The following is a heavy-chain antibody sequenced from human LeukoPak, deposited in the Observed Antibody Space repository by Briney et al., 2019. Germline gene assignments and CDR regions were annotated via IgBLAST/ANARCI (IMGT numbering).Heavy chain of an antibody. J-gene: IGHJ3*02. CDR2: ISPYNGDT. Sequence: GASVKVSCNASGGTFSSYAISWVRQAPGQGLEWMGWISPYNGDTKYSQKLQGRVTMTTDTSTTTAYMELRSLRSDDTAVYFCARLSYYMFRGVHLLPDIWGQGTMVTVSS. D-gene: IGHD3-10*01. CDR3: ARLSYYMFRGVHLLPDI. CDR1: GGTFSSYA. V-gene: IGHV1-18*01.